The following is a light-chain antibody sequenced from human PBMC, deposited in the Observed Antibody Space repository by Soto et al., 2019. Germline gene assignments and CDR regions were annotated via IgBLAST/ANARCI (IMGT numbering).Light chain of an antibody. CDR3: QHYNTTSQT. J-gene: IGKJ1*01. CDR2: DAS. CDR1: QSVSNW. Sequence: DIQMTQSPSTLSASVGDRVTITCRASQSVSNWLVWYQQKPGKAPKLLINDASSLVRGVPSRFSGSGSGTEFTLTISSLQPDDFATYYCQHYNTTSQTFGQGTNVEIK. V-gene: IGKV1-5*01.